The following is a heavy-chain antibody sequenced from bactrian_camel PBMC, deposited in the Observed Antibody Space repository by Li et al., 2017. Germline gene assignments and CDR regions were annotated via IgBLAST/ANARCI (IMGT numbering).Heavy chain of an antibody. D-gene: IGHD7*01. CDR1: GFSFSTAY. J-gene: IGHJ4*01. Sequence: HVQLVESGGGLVQPGGSLRLSCAASGFSFSTAYMSWVRQAPGKGLEWVSSITAPGSNTGYPDSVKGRVTISQDYAKNTMYLQMNSLKTEDTAVYYCAPAGRSYVDIKCRARLGQGTQVTVS. CDR2: ITAPGSNT. V-gene: IGHV3-2*01.